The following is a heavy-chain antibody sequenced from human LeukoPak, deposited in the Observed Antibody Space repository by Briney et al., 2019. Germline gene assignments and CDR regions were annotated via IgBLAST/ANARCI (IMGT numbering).Heavy chain of an antibody. CDR1: GFTFDDYG. CDR3: ARDRYGSGSYYNIPDY. V-gene: IGHV3-20*04. D-gene: IGHD3-10*01. Sequence: PGGSLRLSCAASGFTFDDYGMSWVRQAPGKGLEWVSGINWNGGSTGYADSVKGRFTISRDNAKNSLYLQMNSLRAEDTALYYCARDRYGSGSYYNIPDYWGQGTLVTVSS. J-gene: IGHJ4*02. CDR2: INWNGGST.